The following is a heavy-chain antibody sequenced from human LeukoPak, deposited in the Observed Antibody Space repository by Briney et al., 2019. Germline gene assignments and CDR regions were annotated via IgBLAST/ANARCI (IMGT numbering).Heavy chain of an antibody. V-gene: IGHV3-53*01. Sequence: PGGSLRLSCAASGFTVSSNYMSWVRQAPGKGHEWVSVIYSGGRTYYTDSVKGRFTISRDNSKNTLYLQMTSLRAEDTAVYYCARLFKVVPAAIHTWGQGTLVTVSS. J-gene: IGHJ5*02. CDR3: ARLFKVVPAAIHT. D-gene: IGHD2-2*01. CDR1: GFTVSSNY. CDR2: IYSGGRT.